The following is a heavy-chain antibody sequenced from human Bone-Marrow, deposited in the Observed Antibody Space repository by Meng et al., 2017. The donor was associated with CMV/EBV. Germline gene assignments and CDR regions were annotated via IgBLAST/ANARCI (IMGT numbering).Heavy chain of an antibody. CDR2: IYYSGST. CDR1: GGSISSYY. CDR3: AREDLVKGRYGMDV. D-gene: IGHD3-3*01. Sequence: SETLSLTCTVSGGSISSYYWSWIRQPPGKGLEWIGYIYYSGSTNYNPSLKSRVTISVDTSKNQFSLKLCSVTAADTAVYYCAREDLVKGRYGMDVWGQGTTVTVSS. J-gene: IGHJ6*02. V-gene: IGHV4-59*01.